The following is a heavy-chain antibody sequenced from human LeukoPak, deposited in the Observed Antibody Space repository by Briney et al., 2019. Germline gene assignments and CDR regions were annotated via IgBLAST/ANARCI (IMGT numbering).Heavy chain of an antibody. CDR3: ARGLTVTLALYY. CDR1: GFTFNNYA. Sequence: GGSLRLSCAAPGFTFNNYAMSWVRQAPGKGLEWVSAISGNGVYIYYVDSVKGRFTISRDNAKNSLYLQMNSLRDEDTAVYYCARGLTVTLALYYWGQGTLVTVSS. V-gene: IGHV3-21*01. CDR2: ISGNGVYI. J-gene: IGHJ4*02. D-gene: IGHD4-17*01.